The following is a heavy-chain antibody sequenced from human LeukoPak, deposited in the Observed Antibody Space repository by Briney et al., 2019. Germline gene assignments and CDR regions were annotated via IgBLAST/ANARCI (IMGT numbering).Heavy chain of an antibody. J-gene: IGHJ5*02. CDR2: INHSGST. CDR1: GGSFSGYY. D-gene: IGHD3-22*01. CDR3: ARGGVSSASGDWFDP. Sequence: PSETLSLTCAVYGGSFSGYYWSWIRQPPGKGLEWTGEINHSGSTNYNPSLKSRVTISVDTSKNQFSLKLSSVTAADTAVYYCARGGVSSASGDWFDPWGQGTLVTVSS. V-gene: IGHV4-34*01.